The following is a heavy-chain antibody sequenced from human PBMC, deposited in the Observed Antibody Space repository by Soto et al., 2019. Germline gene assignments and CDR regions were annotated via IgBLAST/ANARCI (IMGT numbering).Heavy chain of an antibody. Sequence: QVQLQVSGPGLVKPSQTLSLTCSVSVTSLRSGGNYWSWIRQHPVKGLEWIGQIYHSGTAYYKPSIQSRVTSSVDSSMSPFPLMLDSVTAANTAVYYCASARNQVGGNFVYWGRGILITVSS. V-gene: IGHV4-31*03. CDR3: ASARNQVGGNFVY. D-gene: IGHD2-15*01. CDR1: VTSLRSGGNY. CDR2: IYHSGTA. J-gene: IGHJ4*02.